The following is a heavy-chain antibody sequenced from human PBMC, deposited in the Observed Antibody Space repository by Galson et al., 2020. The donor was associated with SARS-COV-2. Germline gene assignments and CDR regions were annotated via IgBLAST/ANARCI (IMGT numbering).Heavy chain of an antibody. CDR2: ISDHNGNT. CDR1: GYIFSSYG. CDR3: ARGNYASGGLVGMDV. Sequence: ASVKVSCKTSGYIFSSYGINWVRQAPGQGLECIGWISDHNGNTNYAQKFQDRVTITTDTSTHTVYMELRSLRSDDTALYYCARGNYASGGLVGMDVWGQGTTITISS. J-gene: IGHJ6*02. D-gene: IGHD1-7*01. V-gene: IGHV1-18*01.